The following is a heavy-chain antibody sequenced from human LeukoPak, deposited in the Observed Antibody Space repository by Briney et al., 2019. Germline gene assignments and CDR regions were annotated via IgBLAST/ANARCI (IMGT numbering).Heavy chain of an antibody. CDR2: NYTSGST. CDR1: GASISSGDYY. CDR3: ARADVGYLYYMDV. Sequence: PSETLSLTCTVSGASISSGDYYWSWIRQPAGKGLEWIGRNYTSGSTNYSPSLKSRVTMSVDTSKNQFSLKLSSVTAADTAVYYCARADVGYLYYMDVWGKGTTVTVSS. V-gene: IGHV4-61*02. J-gene: IGHJ6*03. D-gene: IGHD2-15*01.